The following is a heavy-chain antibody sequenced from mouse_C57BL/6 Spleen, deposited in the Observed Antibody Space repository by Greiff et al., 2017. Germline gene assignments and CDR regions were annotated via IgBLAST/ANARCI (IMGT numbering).Heavy chain of an antibody. V-gene: IGHV5-16*01. Sequence: EVMLVESEGGLVQPGSSMKLSCTASGFTFSDYYMAWVRQVPEKGLEWVANINYDGSSTYYLDSLKSRFIISRDNAKNILYLQMSSLKSEDTATXYCARHYYGSSNYFDYWGQGTTLTVSS. D-gene: IGHD1-1*01. J-gene: IGHJ2*01. CDR1: GFTFSDYY. CDR3: ARHYYGSSNYFDY. CDR2: INYDGSST.